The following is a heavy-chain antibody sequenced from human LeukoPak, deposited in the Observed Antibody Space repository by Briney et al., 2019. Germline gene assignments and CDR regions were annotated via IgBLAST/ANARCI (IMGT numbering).Heavy chain of an antibody. D-gene: IGHD3-22*01. Sequence: PGGSLRLSCAASGFTFSSYSMNWVRQAPGKGLEWVSSISSSSSYIYYADSVKGRLTISRDNAKNSLYLQMNSLRAEDTAVYYRARARYDSNGYPIDYWGQGTLVTVSS. CDR1: GFTFSSYS. J-gene: IGHJ4*02. V-gene: IGHV3-21*01. CDR2: ISSSSSYI. CDR3: ARARYDSNGYPIDY.